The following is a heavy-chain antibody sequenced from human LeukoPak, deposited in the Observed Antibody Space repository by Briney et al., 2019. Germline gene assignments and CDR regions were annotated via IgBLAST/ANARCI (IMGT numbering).Heavy chain of an antibody. Sequence: GESLKISCKGSGYSFTTYWLAWVRQKPGKGLEWMGIIYPGDSDTRYSPSFQGQVTISADKSIRTAHLQWSSLKASDTAMYYCASGYCSSASCQEWFDPWGQGTLVTVSS. CDR2: IYPGDSDT. CDR1: GYSFTTYW. V-gene: IGHV5-51*01. CDR3: ASGYCSSASCQEWFDP. J-gene: IGHJ5*02. D-gene: IGHD2-2*03.